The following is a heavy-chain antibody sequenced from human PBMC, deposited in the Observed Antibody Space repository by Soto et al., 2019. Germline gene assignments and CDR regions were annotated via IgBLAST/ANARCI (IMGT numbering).Heavy chain of an antibody. V-gene: IGHV4-30-4*01. CDR3: ARVGGYPPTPYYGMDV. CDR1: GGSISSGDYY. J-gene: IGHJ6*02. CDR2: IYYSGST. Sequence: PSETLSLTCTVSGGSISSGDYYWSWIRQPPGKGLEWIGYIYYSGSTYYNPSLKSRVTISVDTSKNQFSLKLSSVTAADTAVYYCARVGGYPPTPYYGMDVWRQGTTVTVSS. D-gene: IGHD6-13*01.